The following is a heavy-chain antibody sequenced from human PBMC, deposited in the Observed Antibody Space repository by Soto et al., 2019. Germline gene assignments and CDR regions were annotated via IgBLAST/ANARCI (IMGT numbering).Heavy chain of an antibody. CDR1: GYTFTAQY. CDR3: ARGRRTCTEKTCYTDFDF. CDR2: INPTTGAT. Sequence: QAQLVQSGAEVKKPGASVKVSCQASGYTFTAQYLHWVRKAPGEGLEWMGWINPTTGATRYAQKFQGRISLTRDTSASTAYMGLSRLRSEDTAVYYCARGRRTCTEKTCYTDFDFWCQGSRVSVSS. V-gene: IGHV1-2*02. D-gene: IGHD2-2*02. J-gene: IGHJ4*02.